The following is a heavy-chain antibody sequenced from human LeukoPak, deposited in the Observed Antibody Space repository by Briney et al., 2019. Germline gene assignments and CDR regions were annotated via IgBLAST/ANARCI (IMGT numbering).Heavy chain of an antibody. CDR1: GFTLSSYA. CDR2: ISDSGNT. Sequence: AGGSLRLSCAASGFTLSSYAMSCVRQAPGKWLEWVSAISDSGNTYHADSVKGRFTISRDSSKNTLFLQMNRLRPEDAAVYYCAKAPVTTCRGAYCYPFDYWGQGTLVTVSS. J-gene: IGHJ4*02. CDR3: AKAPVTTCRGAYCYPFDY. D-gene: IGHD2-21*01. V-gene: IGHV3-23*01.